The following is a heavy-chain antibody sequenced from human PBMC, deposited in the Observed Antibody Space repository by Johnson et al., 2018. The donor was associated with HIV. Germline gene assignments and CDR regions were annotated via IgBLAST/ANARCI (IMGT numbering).Heavy chain of an antibody. D-gene: IGHD2-21*01. V-gene: IGHV3-23*04. J-gene: IGHJ3*02. CDR3: AKDFVTHGAFDI. Sequence: EVQLVESGGGVVQPGRSLRLSCAASGFTFSSYAMHWVRQAPGKGLEWVSAISGSGGSTYYADSVKGRFTISRDNSKNTLYLQMNSLRAEDTAVYYCAKDFVTHGAFDIWGQGTMVTVSS. CDR1: GFTFSSYA. CDR2: ISGSGGST.